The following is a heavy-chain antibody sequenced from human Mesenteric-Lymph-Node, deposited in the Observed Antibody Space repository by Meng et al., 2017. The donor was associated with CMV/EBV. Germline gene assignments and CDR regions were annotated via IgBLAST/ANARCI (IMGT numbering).Heavy chain of an antibody. D-gene: IGHD6-6*01. J-gene: IGHJ4*02. V-gene: IGHV3-7*01. CDR2: IKQDGSEK. Sequence: GESLKISCAASGFTFSSYWMSWVRQAPGKGLEWVANIKQDGSEKYYVDSVKGRFTISRDNAENSLYLQMNSLRADDTAVYYCARDIGVAAFDYWGLGTLVTVSS. CDR3: ARDIGVAAFDY. CDR1: GFTFSSYW.